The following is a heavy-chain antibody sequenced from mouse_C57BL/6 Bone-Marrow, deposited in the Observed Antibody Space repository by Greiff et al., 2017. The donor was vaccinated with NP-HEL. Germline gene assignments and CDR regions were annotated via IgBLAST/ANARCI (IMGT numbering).Heavy chain of an antibody. CDR2: IDPANGNT. CDR1: GFNIKNTY. D-gene: IGHD1-1*01. J-gene: IGHJ1*03. Sequence: VQLKESVAELVRPGASVKLSCTASGFNIKNTYMHWVKQRPEQGLEWIGRIDPANGNTKYAPKFQGKATITAATSSNTAYLQPSSLTSEDTAIFSWPPDHYVRYFNVWGTGTAVTVSS. CDR3: PPDHYVRYFNV. V-gene: IGHV14-3*01.